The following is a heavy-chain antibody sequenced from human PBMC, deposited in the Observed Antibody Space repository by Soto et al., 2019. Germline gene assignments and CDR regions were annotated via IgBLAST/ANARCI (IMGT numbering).Heavy chain of an antibody. CDR3: ARGDYDFWAPFDY. J-gene: IGHJ4*02. V-gene: IGHV1-69*13. CDR2: IIPIFGTA. CDR1: GGTFSSYA. Sequence: ASVKVSCKASGGTFSSYAISWVRQAPGQGLEWMGGIIPIFGTANYAQKFQGRVTITADESTSTAYMELSSLRSEDTAVYYCARGDYDFWAPFDYWGQGTLVTVSS. D-gene: IGHD3-3*01.